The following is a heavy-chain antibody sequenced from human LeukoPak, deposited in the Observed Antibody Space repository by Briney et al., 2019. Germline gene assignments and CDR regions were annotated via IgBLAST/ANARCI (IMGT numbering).Heavy chain of an antibody. J-gene: IGHJ4*02. Sequence: GGSLRLSCATSGFPFTNYWMTWVRQAPGKGLEWVANIKQDGSVKYYVDSVKGRFTISRDNAKNSLYLQMNSLRAEDTAIYYCTRVGYIDEGIDYWGQGTLVTVSS. CDR3: TRVGYIDEGIDY. D-gene: IGHD5-24*01. V-gene: IGHV3-7*04. CDR2: IKQDGSVK. CDR1: GFPFTNYW.